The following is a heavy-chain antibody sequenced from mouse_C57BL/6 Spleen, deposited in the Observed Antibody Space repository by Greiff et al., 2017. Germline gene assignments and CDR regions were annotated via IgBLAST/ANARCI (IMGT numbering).Heavy chain of an antibody. CDR3: TRYYNYGSSYAMGY. CDR2: IDPETGGT. CDR1: GYTFTDYE. Sequence: QVQLQQSGAELVRPGASVTLSCKASGYTFTDYEMHWVKQTPVHGLEWIGAIDPETGGTAYNQKFKGKAILTADKSSSTAYMELRSLTSEDSAVYYCTRYYNYGSSYAMGYWGEGNPVTASP. J-gene: IGHJ4*01. V-gene: IGHV1-15*01. D-gene: IGHD1-1*01.